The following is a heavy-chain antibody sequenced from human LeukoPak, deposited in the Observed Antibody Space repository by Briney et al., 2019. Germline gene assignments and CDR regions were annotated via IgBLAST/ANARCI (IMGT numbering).Heavy chain of an antibody. J-gene: IGHJ3*02. D-gene: IGHD5-24*01. CDR1: GFTFSSYS. Sequence: GGSLRLSCAASGFTFSSYSMNWVRQAPGKGLEWVSYISSSSSTMYYADSVKGRFTISRDNAKNSLYLQMNSLRAEDTAVYYCARDPRDDYNSRIFDIWGLGTMVTVSS. CDR2: ISSSSSTM. V-gene: IGHV3-48*01. CDR3: ARDPRDDYNSRIFDI.